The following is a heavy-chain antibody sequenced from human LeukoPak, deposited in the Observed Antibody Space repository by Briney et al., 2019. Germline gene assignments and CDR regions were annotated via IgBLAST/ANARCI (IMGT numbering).Heavy chain of an antibody. Sequence: GGSLRLSCAASGFTFNNYCMNWVRQAPGKGLEWVSSISSSSNYIYYADSVKGRFTISRDNAENTLYLQMNSLRAEDTAVYYCGRDLGGRSGYWGQGTLVTVSS. CDR1: GFTFNNYC. J-gene: IGHJ4*02. V-gene: IGHV3-21*04. CDR2: ISSSSNYI. D-gene: IGHD1-26*01. CDR3: GRDLGGRSGY.